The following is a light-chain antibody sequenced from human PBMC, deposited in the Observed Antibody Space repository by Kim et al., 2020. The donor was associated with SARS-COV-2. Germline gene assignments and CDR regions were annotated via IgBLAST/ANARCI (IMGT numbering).Light chain of an antibody. CDR3: QQYYSFPVT. J-gene: IGKJ1*01. CDR1: QGLNSD. CDR2: AAS. V-gene: IGKV1-8*01. Sequence: AIRISQSPSSLSASIGDTVTITCRASQGLNSDLAWYQQRPGKAPNLLIYAASTLQSGVPSRFSGSGSGTDFTLTIAALQSEDFATYYCQQYYSFPVTFGQGTKVEIK.